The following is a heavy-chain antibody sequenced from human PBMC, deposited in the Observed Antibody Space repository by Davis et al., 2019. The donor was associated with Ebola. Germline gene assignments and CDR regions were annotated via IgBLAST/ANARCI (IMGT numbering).Heavy chain of an antibody. CDR1: GFIFSSYV. Sequence: GGSLRLSCAASGFIFSSYVMSWVRQAPGKGLEWVSTLGLSADTYYADSVKGRFTISRDNSKNTLHLQMNSLRVEDTAVYFCAREPTGNYYYFYGMDVWGKGTTVSVSS. V-gene: IGHV3-23*01. J-gene: IGHJ6*04. D-gene: IGHD1-14*01. CDR2: LGLSADT. CDR3: AREPTGNYYYFYGMDV.